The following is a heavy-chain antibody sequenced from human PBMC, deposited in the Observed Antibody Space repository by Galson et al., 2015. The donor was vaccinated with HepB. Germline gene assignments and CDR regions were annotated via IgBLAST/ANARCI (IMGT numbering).Heavy chain of an antibody. V-gene: IGHV3-23*01. CDR3: ARMGAFADYDFDP. CDR2: ITRSDGRT. D-gene: IGHD1-26*01. CDR1: GFTFSHYA. J-gene: IGHJ5*02. Sequence: SLRLSCAASGFTFSHYAMTWVRQAPGKGLEWVSCITRSDGRTYYTDSARGRFTISRDNSKNTLYLQINNARADDTAVYYCARMGAFADYDFDPWGQGIKVSVSS.